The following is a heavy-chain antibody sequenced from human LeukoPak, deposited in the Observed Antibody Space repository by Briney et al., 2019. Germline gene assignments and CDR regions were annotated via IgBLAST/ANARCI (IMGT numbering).Heavy chain of an antibody. CDR3: ARAYSRSYSHFDD. CDR1: GGSISSGGYY. D-gene: IGHD1-26*01. J-gene: IGHJ4*02. V-gene: IGHV4-31*03. Sequence: PSQTLSLTCTVSGGSISSGGYYWSWIRQHPGKGLEWIGYIYYSGSTYYNPSLKSRVTISVDTSKNQFSLRLSSVTAADTAMYFCARAYSRSYSHFDDWGQGTLVTVSS. CDR2: IYYSGST.